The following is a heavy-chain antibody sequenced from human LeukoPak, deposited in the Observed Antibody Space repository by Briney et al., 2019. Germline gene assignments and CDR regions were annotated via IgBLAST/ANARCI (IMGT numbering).Heavy chain of an antibody. CDR1: GGSISSYY. CDR3: ARDRVAAAGMIFDP. J-gene: IGHJ5*02. CDR2: IYYSGST. Sequence: PSETLSLTCTVSGGSISSYYWSWIRQPPGKGLEWIGYIYYSGSTNYNPSLKSRVTISVDTSKNQFSLKLSSVTAADIAVYYCARDRVAAAGMIFDPWGQGTLVTFPS. V-gene: IGHV4-59*01. D-gene: IGHD6-13*01.